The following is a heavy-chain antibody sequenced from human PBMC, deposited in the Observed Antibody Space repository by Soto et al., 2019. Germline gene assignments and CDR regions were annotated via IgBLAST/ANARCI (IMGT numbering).Heavy chain of an antibody. Sequence: ASVKVSCKASGYTFTSYAMHWVRQAPGQRLEWMGWINAGNGNTKYSQKFQGRVTITRNTSISTAYMELSSLRSEDTAVYYCASSERLVINAFDIWGQGTMVTVSS. CDR1: GYTFTSYA. J-gene: IGHJ3*02. V-gene: IGHV1-3*01. CDR3: ASSERLVINAFDI. D-gene: IGHD3-9*01. CDR2: INAGNGNT.